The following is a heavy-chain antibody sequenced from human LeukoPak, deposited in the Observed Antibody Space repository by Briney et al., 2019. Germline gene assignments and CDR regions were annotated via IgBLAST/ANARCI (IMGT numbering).Heavy chain of an antibody. CDR3: ARGGSGSYYYYFYYMDV. D-gene: IGHD3-10*01. V-gene: IGHV3-23*01. Sequence: GGSLRLSCAASGFTFSSYAMSWVRQAPGKGLEWVSAISGSGGSTYYADSVKGRYTISRDNSKNTLYLQINSLSTDDTAVYYCARGGSGSYYYYFYYMDVWGKGTTVTVSS. CDR2: ISGSGGST. J-gene: IGHJ6*03. CDR1: GFTFSSYA.